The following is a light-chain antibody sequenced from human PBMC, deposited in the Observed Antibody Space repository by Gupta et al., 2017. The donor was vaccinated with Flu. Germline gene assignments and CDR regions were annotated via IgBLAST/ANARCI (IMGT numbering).Light chain of an antibody. CDR2: VDY. CDR1: SGSIATNY. J-gene: IGLJ2*01. V-gene: IGLV6-57*01. CDR3: QYCDSINRDEV. Sequence: KFMLTQPHSVSESPGKTVTISCTRSSGSIATNYVQVVQQRPGTSHTPVIVVDYHRLSGVPDRFSFSVASSANSASLTLYGVKTEDEADYYCQYCDSINRDEVFGGGTKLSVL.